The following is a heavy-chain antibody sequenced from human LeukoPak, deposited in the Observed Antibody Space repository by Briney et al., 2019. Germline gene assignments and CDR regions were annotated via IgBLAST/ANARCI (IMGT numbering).Heavy chain of an antibody. CDR1: GFTVSSNY. D-gene: IGHD5-18*01. CDR2: IYSGGST. V-gene: IGHV3-53*01. CDR3: ARDPGYSYGPPVY. J-gene: IGHJ4*02. Sequence: GGSLRLSCAASGFTVSSNYMSWVRQAPGKGLEWVSVIYSGGSTYYADSVKGRFTISRDNSKNTLYLQMNSLRAEDTAVYYCARDPGYSYGPPVYWGQGTLVTVSS.